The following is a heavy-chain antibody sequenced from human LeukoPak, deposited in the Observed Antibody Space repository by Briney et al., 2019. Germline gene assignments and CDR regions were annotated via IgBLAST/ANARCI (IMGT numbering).Heavy chain of an antibody. J-gene: IGHJ4*02. CDR2: IHHSGST. D-gene: IGHD3-3*01. Sequence: SETLSLTCSVSGYSISSGSYWGWIRQPPGKGLEWIGSIHHSGSTYYNPSLKSRVTISVDTSKNLFSLKLTSVTAADTAVYYCARAFGVVIYFDYWGQGTLVTVSS. V-gene: IGHV4-38-2*02. CDR1: GYSISSGSY. CDR3: ARAFGVVIYFDY.